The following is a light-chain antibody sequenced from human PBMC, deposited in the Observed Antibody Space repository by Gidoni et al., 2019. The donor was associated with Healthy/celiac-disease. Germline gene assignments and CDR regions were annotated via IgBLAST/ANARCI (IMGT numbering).Light chain of an antibody. Sequence: DIVMTQSPDSLAVSLGERATINCKSSQSVLYSSNNKNYLAWYQQKPGQPPKLLIYWASTREYGVPDRFSGSGSGTDFTLTISSLQAEDVAVYYCQRYYSTPTFSGGTKVEIK. CDR1: QSVLYSSNNKNY. CDR3: QRYYSTPT. J-gene: IGKJ4*01. CDR2: WAS. V-gene: IGKV4-1*01.